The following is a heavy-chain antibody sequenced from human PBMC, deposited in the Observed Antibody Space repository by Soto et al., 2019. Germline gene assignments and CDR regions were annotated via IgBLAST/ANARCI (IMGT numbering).Heavy chain of an antibody. Sequence: HPGGSLRLSCAASGFTFSNYAMNWVRQAPGKGLEWVSIISGGGGSSTYYADSVKGRFTISRDNSKNTLYLQMNSLRAEDTAVYYCAKKRVLVPAMYHFDYWGQGTLVTVSS. CDR2: ISGGGGSST. D-gene: IGHD2-2*01. CDR3: AKKRVLVPAMYHFDY. CDR1: GFTFSNYA. V-gene: IGHV3-23*01. J-gene: IGHJ4*02.